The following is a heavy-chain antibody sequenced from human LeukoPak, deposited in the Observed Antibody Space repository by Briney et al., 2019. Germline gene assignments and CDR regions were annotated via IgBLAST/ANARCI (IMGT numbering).Heavy chain of an antibody. D-gene: IGHD7-27*01. CDR3: ARPGARGLYYFDY. CDR2: ISSSSSTI. Sequence: PGGSLRLSCAASGFTFSSYSMNWVRQAPGKGLEWVSYISSSSSTIYYADSVKGRFTISRDNAKNSLYLQMHSLRAEDTAVYYCARPGARGLYYFDYWGQGTLVTVSS. CDR1: GFTFSSYS. V-gene: IGHV3-48*04. J-gene: IGHJ4*02.